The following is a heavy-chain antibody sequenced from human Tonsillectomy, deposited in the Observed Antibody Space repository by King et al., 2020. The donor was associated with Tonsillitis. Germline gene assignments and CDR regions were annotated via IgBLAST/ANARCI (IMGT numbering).Heavy chain of an antibody. CDR1: GFTFDDYA. Sequence: VQLVESGGGLVQPGRSLRLSCAASGFTFDDYAMHWVRQAPGKGLEWVSGISWNSGSIGYADSVKGRFTISRDNAKNSLYLQMNSLRAEDTALYYCAKDISRFGWLVPFDYWGHGTLVTVSS. CDR3: AKDISRFGWLVPFDY. D-gene: IGHD6-19*01. CDR2: ISWNSGSI. V-gene: IGHV3-9*01. J-gene: IGHJ4*01.